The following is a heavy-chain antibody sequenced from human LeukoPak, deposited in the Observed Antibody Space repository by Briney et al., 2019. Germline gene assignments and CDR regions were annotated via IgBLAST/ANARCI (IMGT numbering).Heavy chain of an antibody. Sequence: GGSLRLSCAASGFTFSSFAMTWVRQAPGKGLEWVSGFDGNGPNTYYADSVKGRWTISGDNSRNTLYLEMNSLRPEDTAIYYCAKPRTTGLGWAQFDYWGQGSLVTVSS. CDR2: FDGNGPNT. V-gene: IGHV3-23*01. CDR3: AKPRTTGLGWAQFDY. J-gene: IGHJ4*02. D-gene: IGHD2-8*02. CDR1: GFTFSSFA.